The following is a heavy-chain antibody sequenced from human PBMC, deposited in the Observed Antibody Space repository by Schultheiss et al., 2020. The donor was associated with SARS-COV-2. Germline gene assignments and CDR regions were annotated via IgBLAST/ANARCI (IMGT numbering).Heavy chain of an antibody. CDR3: ARVPWDQDY. CDR2: MNPNSGNT. CDR1: GYTFTSYD. D-gene: IGHD1-26*01. V-gene: IGHV1-8*01. Sequence: VKVSCKASGYTFTSYDINWVRQATGQGLEWMGWMNPNSGNTGYAQKFQGRVTMTRDTSISTAYMELTRLTSDDTAMYCCARVPWDQDYWGQGTLVTVSS. J-gene: IGHJ4*02.